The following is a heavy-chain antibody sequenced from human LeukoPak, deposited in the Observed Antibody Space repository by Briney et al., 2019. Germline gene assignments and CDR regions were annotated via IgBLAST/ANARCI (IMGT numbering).Heavy chain of an antibody. CDR2: INPNSGGT. D-gene: IGHD2-2*01. J-gene: IGHJ6*02. CDR1: GYTFTGYY. CDR3: ARGPYSIGYCSSTSCFYGMDV. Sequence: ASVKVSCKASGYTFTGYYMHCVRQAPGQGLEWMGWINPNSGGTNYAQKFQGRVTMTRDTSISTAYMELSRLRSDDTAVYYCARGPYSIGYCSSTSCFYGMDVWGQGTTVTVSS. V-gene: IGHV1-2*02.